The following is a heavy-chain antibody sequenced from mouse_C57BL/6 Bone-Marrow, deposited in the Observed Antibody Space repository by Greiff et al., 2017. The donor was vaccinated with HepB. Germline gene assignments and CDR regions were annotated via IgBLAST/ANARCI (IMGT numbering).Heavy chain of an antibody. J-gene: IGHJ4*01. D-gene: IGHD2-3*01. CDR1: GFSLTSYG. CDR2: IWSGGST. Sequence: QVHVKQSGPGLVQPSQSLSITCTVSGFSLTSYGVHWVRQSPGKGLEWLGVIWSGGSTDYNAAFISRLSISKDNSKSQVFFKMNSLQADDTAIYYCARNSRWLLPYAMDYWGQGTSVTVSS. CDR3: ARNSRWLLPYAMDY. V-gene: IGHV2-2*01.